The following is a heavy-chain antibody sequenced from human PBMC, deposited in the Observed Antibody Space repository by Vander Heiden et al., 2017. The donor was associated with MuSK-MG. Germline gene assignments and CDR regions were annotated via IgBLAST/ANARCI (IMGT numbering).Heavy chain of an antibody. CDR2: ISGSGGST. D-gene: IGHD3-16*01. CDR1: GFTFSSYA. J-gene: IGHJ2*01. CDR3: AKARGIWFGYFDL. Sequence: EVQLLESGGGLVQPGGSLRLSCAASGFTFSSYAMSWVRQAPGKGLEWVSAISGSGGSTYDADAVKGRFTISRDNSKNTMYLQMKRMRAEDTAVYYFAKARGIWFGYFDLWCRGTMVTVFS. V-gene: IGHV3-23*01.